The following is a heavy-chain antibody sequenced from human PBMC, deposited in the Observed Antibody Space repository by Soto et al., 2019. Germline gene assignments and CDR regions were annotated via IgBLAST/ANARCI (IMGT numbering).Heavy chain of an antibody. CDR3: ARRATEWFAYHYYMDV. Sequence: QVPLVQSGAEVKKPGASVKVSCKASGYTFTSYDINWVRQATGQGLEWMGWMNPNSGNTGYAQKFQGRVTMTRNTAISTAYRELRSLRSEDTAVYYCARRATEWFAYHYYMDVWGKGTTVTVSS. V-gene: IGHV1-8*01. CDR1: GYTFTSYD. CDR2: MNPNSGNT. J-gene: IGHJ6*03. D-gene: IGHD3-3*01.